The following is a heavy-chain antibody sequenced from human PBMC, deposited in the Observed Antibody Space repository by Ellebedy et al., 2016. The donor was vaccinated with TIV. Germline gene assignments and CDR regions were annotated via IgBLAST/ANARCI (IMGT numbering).Heavy chain of an antibody. D-gene: IGHD3-9*01. V-gene: IGHV4-59*01. CDR1: GGSISSSY. CDR3: ARLTAGYFRI. Sequence: MPSETLSLTCTVSGGSISSSYWNRIRQPPGKGLEWIGYIYYSGSTNYNPSLKSRVTISVDTSKNQFSLKLTSVTAADTAAYYCARLTAGYFRIWGQGTLVTVSS. CDR2: IYYSGST. J-gene: IGHJ4*02.